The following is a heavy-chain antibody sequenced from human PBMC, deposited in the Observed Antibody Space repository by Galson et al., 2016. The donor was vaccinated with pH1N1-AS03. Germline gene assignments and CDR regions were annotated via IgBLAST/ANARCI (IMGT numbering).Heavy chain of an antibody. CDR3: ARTSGYSSHWALDI. J-gene: IGHJ3*02. CDR1: GYSFVSYW. Sequence: SGAEVKQPGESLKISCKGSGYSFVSYWIVWVRQMPGKGLEWMGVIYSGVSADTRYSPSFQGQVTISADKSISTAYLQWSSLKASDSAIYYCARTSGYSSHWALDIWGQGTMVTISS. CDR2: IYSGVSADT. D-gene: IGHD5-18*01. V-gene: IGHV5-51*01.